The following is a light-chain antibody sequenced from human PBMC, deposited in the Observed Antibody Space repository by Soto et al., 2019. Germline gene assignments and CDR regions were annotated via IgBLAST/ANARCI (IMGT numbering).Light chain of an antibody. V-gene: IGKV3-15*01. CDR1: QPLNNN. CDR3: QQYEKWPPSIT. CDR2: GTS. J-gene: IGKJ5*01. Sequence: EIVMTQSPATLSVSPGGIATLSCRAGQPLNNNVAWYQHKPGQAPRLLIYGTSTRATGVSARFSGGGSGTEFTLTLSSLQSEDFAVYYCQQYEKWPPSITFGQGTRLEIK.